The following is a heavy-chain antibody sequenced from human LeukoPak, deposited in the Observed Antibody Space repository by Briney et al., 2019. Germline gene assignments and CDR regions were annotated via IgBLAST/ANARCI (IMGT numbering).Heavy chain of an antibody. CDR3: ARDRGSGLYYFDY. D-gene: IGHD6-19*01. Sequence: SETLSLTCTVSGGSISSSSYYWGWIRQPPGKGLEWIGYIYYSGSTNYNPSLKSRVTISVDTSKNQFSLKLSSVTAADTAVYYCARDRGSGLYYFDYWGQGTLVTVSS. V-gene: IGHV4-61*01. CDR2: IYYSGST. J-gene: IGHJ4*02. CDR1: GGSISSSSYY.